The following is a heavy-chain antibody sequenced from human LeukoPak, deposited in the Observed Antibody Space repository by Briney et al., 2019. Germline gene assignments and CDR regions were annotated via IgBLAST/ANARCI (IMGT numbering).Heavy chain of an antibody. J-gene: IGHJ6*03. CDR1: GGSISSYY. Sequence: AETLSLTCTVSGGSISSYYWSWIRQPAGKGLEWIGRIYTSGSTNYNPSLKSRVTMSVDTSKNQFSLKLSSVTAADTAVYYCARDHPHYYGSGGYYPYYYYYMDVWGKGTTVTVSS. CDR2: IYTSGST. V-gene: IGHV4-4*07. CDR3: ARDHPHYYGSGGYYPYYYYYMDV. D-gene: IGHD3-10*01.